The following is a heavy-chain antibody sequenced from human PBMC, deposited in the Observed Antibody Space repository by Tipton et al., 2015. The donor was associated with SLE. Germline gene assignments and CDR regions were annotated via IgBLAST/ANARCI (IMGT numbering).Heavy chain of an antibody. CDR1: GGSISSYY. J-gene: IGHJ6*04. V-gene: IGHV4-59*01. Sequence: TLSLTCTVSGGSISSYYWSWIRQPPGKGLEWIGYIYYSGSTNYNPSLKSRVTISVDTSKNQFSLKLSSVTAADTAVYYCATTYCAGDYPTGASWVRYYYQMDVWGKGTTVTVSS. CDR3: ATTYCAGDYPTGASWVRYYYQMDV. D-gene: IGHD2-21*01. CDR2: IYYSGST.